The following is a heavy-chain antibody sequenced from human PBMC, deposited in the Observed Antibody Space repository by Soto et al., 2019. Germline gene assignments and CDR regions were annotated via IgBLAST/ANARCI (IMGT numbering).Heavy chain of an antibody. D-gene: IGHD2-21*01. V-gene: IGHV1-69*08. CDR1: GGTFSSYT. CDR3: ARDPHIVGQYSFDY. CDR2: IIPILGIA. Sequence: QVQLVQSGAEVKKPGSSVKVSCKASGGTFSSYTISWVRQAPGQGLEWMGRIIPILGIANYAQKFQGRVTITADKSTSTAYMELSSLRSEDTAVYYCARDPHIVGQYSFDYWGQGTLVTVSS. J-gene: IGHJ4*02.